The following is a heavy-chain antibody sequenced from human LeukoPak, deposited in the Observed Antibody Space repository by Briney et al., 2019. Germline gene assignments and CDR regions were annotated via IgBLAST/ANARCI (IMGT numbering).Heavy chain of an antibody. Sequence: GASVKVSCEASGYTFINYDINWVRQASGQGLEWMGWMNPHSGITGYAESLQGRLTLTRDTSINTAYMELSTLTSEDTAVYYCVRLWDRSDGNNRAFDYWGQGTLVTVSS. CDR2: MNPHSGIT. CDR1: GYTFINYD. V-gene: IGHV1-8*02. J-gene: IGHJ4*02. CDR3: VRLWDRSDGNNRAFDY. D-gene: IGHD5-24*01.